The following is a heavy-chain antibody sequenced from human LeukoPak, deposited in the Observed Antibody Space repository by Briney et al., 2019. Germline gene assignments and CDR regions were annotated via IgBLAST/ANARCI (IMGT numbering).Heavy chain of an antibody. CDR2: MSYDGIDS. Sequence: GGSLRLSCAASGFTFRDHSLHWVRQAPGKGLEWVAVMSYDGIDSYYADSVKGRFTTSRDNAKNSLYLEMDSLRAEDTAVYYCARGGYQFEYWGQGALVTVSS. CDR3: ARGGYQFEY. D-gene: IGHD3-16*02. V-gene: IGHV3-30*04. J-gene: IGHJ4*02. CDR1: GFTFRDHS.